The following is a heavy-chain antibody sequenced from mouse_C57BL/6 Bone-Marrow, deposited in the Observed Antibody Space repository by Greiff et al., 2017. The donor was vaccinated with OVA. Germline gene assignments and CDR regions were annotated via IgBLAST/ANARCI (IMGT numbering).Heavy chain of an antibody. V-gene: IGHV1-64*01. J-gene: IGHJ3*01. Sequence: VQLQQPGAELVKPGASVKLSCKASGYTFTSYWMHWVKQRPGQGLEWIGMIHPNSGSTNYNEKFKSKATLTVDKSSSTAYMQLSSLTSEDSAVYLGARGGGGGAWFAYWGQGTLVTVSA. CDR1: GYTFTSYW. CDR3: ARGGGGGAWFAY. CDR2: IHPNSGST.